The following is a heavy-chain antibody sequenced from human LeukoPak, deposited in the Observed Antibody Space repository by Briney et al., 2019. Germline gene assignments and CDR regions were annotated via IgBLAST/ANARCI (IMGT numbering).Heavy chain of an antibody. CDR3: ARSRAFNSGAFDP. D-gene: IGHD1-26*01. CDR1: GGSFSGYY. CDR2: INHSGNT. Sequence: SETLSLTCAVYGGSFSGYYWTWIRQPPGKGLEWIGEINHSGNTNYNPSLKSRVAISVDTSKNQFSLRLNSVTAADTAVYYCARSRAFNSGAFDPWGQGSLVTVSS. V-gene: IGHV4-34*01. J-gene: IGHJ5*02.